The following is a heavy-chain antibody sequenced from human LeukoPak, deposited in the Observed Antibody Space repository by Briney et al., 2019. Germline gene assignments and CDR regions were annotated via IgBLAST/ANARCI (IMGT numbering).Heavy chain of an antibody. V-gene: IGHV4-39*01. CDR1: RDSITSSDYH. J-gene: IGHJ4*02. Sequence: SETLSLTCPVSRDSITSSDYHWDWIRQPPGKGLEWIGTIYYSGNTYYNPSLDSRATISVDASKTQFSLKLRSVTAADTAVYHCARRAAHGGWRFDYWGQGTLVTVSS. D-gene: IGHD6-19*01. CDR2: IYYSGNT. CDR3: ARRAAHGGWRFDY.